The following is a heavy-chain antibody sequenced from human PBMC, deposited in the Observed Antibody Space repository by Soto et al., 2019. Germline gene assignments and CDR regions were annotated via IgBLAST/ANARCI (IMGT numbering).Heavy chain of an antibody. J-gene: IGHJ4*02. CDR2: ISPKSGGT. D-gene: IGHD6-19*01. V-gene: IGHV1-2*02. CDR1: GYTFIDYY. CDR3: ARPPGYISDWYYFDL. Sequence: QVQLVQSGAEVKKPGASVKVSCEASGYTFIDYYMHWVRQAPGQGCEWMGRISPKSGGTNYAQKFQGRVTMTWDTSLNTAYMELSSLMSEETAVYYCARPPGYISDWYYFDLWGQGTLVTVSS.